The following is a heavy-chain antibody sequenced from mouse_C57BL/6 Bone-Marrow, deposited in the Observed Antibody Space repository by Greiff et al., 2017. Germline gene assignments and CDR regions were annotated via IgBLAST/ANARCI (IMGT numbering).Heavy chain of an antibody. D-gene: IGHD1-1*01. CDR1: GYTFTSYW. V-gene: IGHV1-69*01. CDR3: ARGYYGSSAYFAY. CDR2: IDPSDSYT. J-gene: IGHJ3*01. Sequence: QVQLQQPGAELVKPGASVKLSCKASGYTFTSYWMHWVKQRPGQGLEWIGEIDPSDSYTNYNQKFKGKSTLTVDTSSSTAYMQLSSLTSEDSAVYYCARGYYGSSAYFAYWGQGTLVTVSA.